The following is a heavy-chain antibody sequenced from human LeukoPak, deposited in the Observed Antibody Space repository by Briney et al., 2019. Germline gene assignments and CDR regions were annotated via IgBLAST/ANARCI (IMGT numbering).Heavy chain of an antibody. CDR2: IFYSGSP. Sequence: PSETLSLTCTVSGGSISSYYWSWIRQPPGKGLEWIGNIFYSGSPNYNPSLKSRVTTSFDTSKNQFSLKLSFVTAADTAVYYCARVGNIAAAGTYDYWGQGTLVTVSS. CDR1: GGSISSYY. D-gene: IGHD6-13*01. J-gene: IGHJ4*02. V-gene: IGHV4-59*08. CDR3: ARVGNIAAAGTYDY.